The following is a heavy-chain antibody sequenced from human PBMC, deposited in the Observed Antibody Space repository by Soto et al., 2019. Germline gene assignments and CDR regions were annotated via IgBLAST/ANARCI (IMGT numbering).Heavy chain of an antibody. Sequence: SETLSLTCTVSGGSISSSSYYWGWIRQPPGKGLEWIGSIYYSGSTYYNPSLKSRVTISVDTSKNQFSLKLSSVTAADTAVYYCARHVRYFGGGDYWGQGTLVTVSS. V-gene: IGHV4-39*01. J-gene: IGHJ4*02. CDR2: IYYSGST. D-gene: IGHD3-16*01. CDR3: ARHVRYFGGGDY. CDR1: GGSISSSSYY.